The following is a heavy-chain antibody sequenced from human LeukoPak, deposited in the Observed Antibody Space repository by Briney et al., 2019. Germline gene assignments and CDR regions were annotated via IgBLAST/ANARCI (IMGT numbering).Heavy chain of an antibody. CDR1: GYTFTGYY. CDR2: INPNSGGT. Sequence: ASVKVSCKASGYTFTGYYMHWVRQAPGQGLEWMGWINPNSGGTNYAQKFQGRVTMTRDMSTSTVYMELSSLRSEDTAVYYCAREWGRDGYNCDYWGQGTLVTVSS. V-gene: IGHV1-2*02. J-gene: IGHJ4*02. D-gene: IGHD5-24*01. CDR3: AREWGRDGYNCDY.